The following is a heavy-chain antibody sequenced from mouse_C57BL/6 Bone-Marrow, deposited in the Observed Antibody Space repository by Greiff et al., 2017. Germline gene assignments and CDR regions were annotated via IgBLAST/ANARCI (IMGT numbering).Heavy chain of an antibody. CDR1: GYTFTSYW. D-gene: IGHD2-3*01. Sequence: QVQLKESGAELVMPGASVKLSCKASGYTFTSYWMHWVKQRPGQGLEWIGEIDPSDSYTNYNQKFKGKSTLTVDKSSSTAYMQLSSLTSEDSAVYYCAISRWLLQAWFAYWGQGTLVTVSA. CDR3: AISRWLLQAWFAY. V-gene: IGHV1-69*01. CDR2: IDPSDSYT. J-gene: IGHJ3*01.